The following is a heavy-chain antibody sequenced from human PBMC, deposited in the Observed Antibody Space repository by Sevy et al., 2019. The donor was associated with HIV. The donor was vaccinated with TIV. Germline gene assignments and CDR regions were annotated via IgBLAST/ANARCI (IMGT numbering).Heavy chain of an antibody. CDR2: IKQDGSEK. D-gene: IGHD5-12*01. Sequence: GGSLRLSCVASGFTFSSYWMSWVRQAPGKGLEWVANIKQDGSEKYYVDSVKGRFTISRDNAKNSLYLQMNSLRAEDTAVYYCARDGYNSQFDYWGQGTLVTVSS. CDR3: ARDGYNSQFDY. CDR1: GFTFSSYW. J-gene: IGHJ4*02. V-gene: IGHV3-7*03.